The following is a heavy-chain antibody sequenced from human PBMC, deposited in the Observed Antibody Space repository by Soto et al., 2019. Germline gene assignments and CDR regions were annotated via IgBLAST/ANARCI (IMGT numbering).Heavy chain of an antibody. D-gene: IGHD2-2*01. CDR3: ARGSTSWYFDF. V-gene: IGHV3-7*01. J-gene: IGHJ4*02. Sequence: GGSLRLSCAASGFTFNRYWMSWVRQAPGKGLEWVANIKKDGSEQYYVDSVKGRFTVSRDNAKNSLTLQMSGLRAEGTAVYYCARGSTSWYFDFWGQGTLVTVSS. CDR2: IKKDGSEQ. CDR1: GFTFNRYW.